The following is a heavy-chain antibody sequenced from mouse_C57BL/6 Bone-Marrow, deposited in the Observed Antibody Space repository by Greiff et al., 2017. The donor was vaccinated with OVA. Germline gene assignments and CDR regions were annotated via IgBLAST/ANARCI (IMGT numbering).Heavy chain of an antibody. Sequence: EVKLMESGGGLVQPGGSLKLSCAASGFTFSDYYMYWVRQTPEKRLEWVAYISNGGGSTYYPDTVKGRFTNSRDNAKNTLYLQMSRLKSEDTAMYYCARNLGFDYWGQGTTLTVSS. V-gene: IGHV5-12*01. CDR1: GFTFSDYY. D-gene: IGHD4-1*01. CDR3: ARNLGFDY. CDR2: ISNGGGST. J-gene: IGHJ2*01.